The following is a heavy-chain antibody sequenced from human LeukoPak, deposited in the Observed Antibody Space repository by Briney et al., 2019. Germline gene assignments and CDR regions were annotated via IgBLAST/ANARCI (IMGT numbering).Heavy chain of an antibody. J-gene: IGHJ3*02. D-gene: IGHD1-1*01. V-gene: IGHV4-59*01. CDR1: GGSISSYY. CDR3: ARAWKAAQDAFDI. Sequence: SETLSLTCTVSGGSISSYYWSWIRQPPGKGLEWIGYIYYSGSTNYNPSLKSRVTISVDTSKNQFSLKLSSVTAADTAVYYCARAWKAAQDAFDIWGQGTMVTVSS. CDR2: IYYSGST.